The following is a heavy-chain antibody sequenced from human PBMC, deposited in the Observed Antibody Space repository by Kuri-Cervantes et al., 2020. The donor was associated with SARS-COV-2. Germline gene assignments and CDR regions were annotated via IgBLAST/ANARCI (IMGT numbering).Heavy chain of an antibody. D-gene: IGHD3-3*01. CDR3: ASGSITIFGVVTTGFDY. Sequence: GESLKISCAASGFTFGSYAMHWVRQAPGKGLEWVAAISYDGSNKYYADSVKGRFTISRDNSKNTLYLQMNSLRAEDTAVYYCASGSITIFGVVTTGFDYWGQGTLVTVSS. J-gene: IGHJ4*02. CDR2: ISYDGSNK. CDR1: GFTFGSYA. V-gene: IGHV3-30-3*01.